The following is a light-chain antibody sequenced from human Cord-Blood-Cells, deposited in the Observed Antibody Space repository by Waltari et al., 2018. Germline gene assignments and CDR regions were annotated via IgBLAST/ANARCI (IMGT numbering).Light chain of an antibody. CDR1: QSISSY. J-gene: IGKJ1*01. CDR2: AAS. V-gene: IGKV1-39*01. CDR3: QQSYSTPWT. Sequence: DIQMTQSPSSLSASVGDRVTIMCRASQSISSYLNWYQQKPGKAPKLLIYAASSLQSGVPSRFSGSRSGTDLTLTISSLQPEDFATYYCQQSYSTPWTFGQGTKMEIK.